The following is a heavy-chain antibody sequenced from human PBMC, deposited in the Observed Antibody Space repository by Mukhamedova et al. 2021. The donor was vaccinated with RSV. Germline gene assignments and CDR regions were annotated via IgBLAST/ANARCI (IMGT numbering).Heavy chain of an antibody. D-gene: IGHD3-22*01. CDR3: ARGYYDSSGYYY. J-gene: IGHJ4*02. CDR1: A. CDR2: IIPIFGTA. Sequence: AISWVRRAPGQGLEWMGGIIPIFGTANYAQKFQGRVTITADESTSTAYMELSSLRSEDTAVYYCARGYYDSSGYYYWGQGTLVT. V-gene: IGHV1-69*01.